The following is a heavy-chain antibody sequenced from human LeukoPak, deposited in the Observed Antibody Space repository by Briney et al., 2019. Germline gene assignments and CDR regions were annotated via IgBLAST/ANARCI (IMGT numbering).Heavy chain of an antibody. CDR2: VYSTRST. Sequence: PSETLSLTCTVSGGSISSYYWSWIRQPAGKGLEWIGRVYSTRSTNYNPSLKSRVTMSADTSKNQFSLNLSSVTAADTALYYCARDGLEWRAFDTWGQGTTVTVSS. V-gene: IGHV4-4*07. J-gene: IGHJ3*02. CDR1: GGSISSYY. CDR3: ARDGLEWRAFDT. D-gene: IGHD3-3*01.